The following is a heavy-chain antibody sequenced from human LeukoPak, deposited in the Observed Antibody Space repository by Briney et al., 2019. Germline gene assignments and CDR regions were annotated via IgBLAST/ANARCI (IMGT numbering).Heavy chain of an antibody. J-gene: IGHJ4*02. CDR2: INTNTGNP. CDR1: GYTLTSYA. D-gene: IGHD4-23*01. CDR3: VREKLPLGFDF. V-gene: IGHV7-4-1*02. Sequence: GASVKVSCKASGYTLTSYAINWVRQAPGPGLEWMGWINTNTGNPTYAQGFTGRFIFSLDTSVSTAYLQISSLKAEDTAIYYCVREKLPLGFDFWGQGTLVTVSS.